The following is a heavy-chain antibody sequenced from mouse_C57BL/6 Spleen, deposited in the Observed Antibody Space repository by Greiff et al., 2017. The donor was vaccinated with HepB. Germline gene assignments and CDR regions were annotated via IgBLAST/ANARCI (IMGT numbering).Heavy chain of an antibody. CDR2: ISGGGGNT. V-gene: IGHV5-9*01. J-gene: IGHJ2*01. Sequence: DVQLVESGGGLVKPGGSLKLSCAASGFTFSSYTMSWVRQTPEKRLEWVATISGGGGNTYYPDSVKGRFTISRDNAKNTLYLQMSSLRSEDTALYYCASLEYYFDYWGQGTTLTVSS. CDR3: ASLEYYFDY. CDR1: GFTFSSYT.